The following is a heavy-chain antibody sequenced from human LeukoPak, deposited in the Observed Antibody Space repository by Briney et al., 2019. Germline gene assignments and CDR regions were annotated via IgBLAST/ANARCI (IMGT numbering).Heavy chain of an antibody. J-gene: IGHJ4*02. D-gene: IGHD6-19*01. Sequence: GGSLRLSCEASGFTFNGYAMYWVRQAPGKGLEWVSGIFGSGGSAHYADSVKGRFTISRDNSKNTVYLQMDSLRVEDTAVYYCAKTTTGYSSGRYPGWPVDYWGQGTLVIVSS. CDR2: IFGSGGSA. V-gene: IGHV3-23*01. CDR3: AKTTTGYSSGRYPGWPVDY. CDR1: GFTFNGYA.